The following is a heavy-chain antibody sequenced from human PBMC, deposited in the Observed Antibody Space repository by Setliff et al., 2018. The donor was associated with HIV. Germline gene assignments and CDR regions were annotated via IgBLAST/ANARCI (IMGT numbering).Heavy chain of an antibody. Sequence: SETLSLTCTVSGGSISGYYWNWIRQPPGKGLEWIGFIFDSGSTSYNPSLKSRVIISVDTSKNQFSLKVRSVTAADTAMYYCARDWNHYFYYMDVWGKGTTVTVSS. D-gene: IGHD1-1*01. CDR2: IFDSGST. J-gene: IGHJ6*03. CDR1: GGSISGYY. CDR3: ARDWNHYFYYMDV. V-gene: IGHV4-59*12.